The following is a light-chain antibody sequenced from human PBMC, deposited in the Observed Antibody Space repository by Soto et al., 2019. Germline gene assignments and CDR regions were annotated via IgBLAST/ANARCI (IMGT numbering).Light chain of an antibody. CDR3: QQYNSYSRT. CDR1: QSISSW. CDR2: DAS. J-gene: IGKJ1*01. Sequence: IRMTQSPSTLSASVGDRVTITCRASQSISSWLAWYQQKPGKAPKLLIFDASSLERGVPSRFSGSGSGTEFTLTISSLQPDDFATYYCQQYNSYSRTFGQGTKVDIK. V-gene: IGKV1-5*01.